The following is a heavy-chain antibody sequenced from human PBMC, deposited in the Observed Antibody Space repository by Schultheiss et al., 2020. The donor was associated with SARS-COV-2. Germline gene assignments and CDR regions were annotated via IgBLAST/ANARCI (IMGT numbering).Heavy chain of an antibody. J-gene: IGHJ4*02. D-gene: IGHD5-18*01. CDR1: GGSFSGYY. CDR2: INHSGST. CDR3: ARHDGYSYGYGY. V-gene: IGHV4-34*01. Sequence: SQTLSLTCAVYGGSFSGYYWSWIRQPPGKGLEWIGEINHSGSTNYNPSLKSRVTISVDRSKNQFSLKLSSVTAADTAVYYCARHDGYSYGYGYWGQGTLVTVSS.